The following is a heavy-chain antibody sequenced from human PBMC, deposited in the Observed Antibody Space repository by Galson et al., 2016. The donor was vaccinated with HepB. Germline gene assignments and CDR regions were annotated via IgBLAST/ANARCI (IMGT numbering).Heavy chain of an antibody. V-gene: IGHV3-30*18. CDR3: AKTLRVYSNYFYGMDV. CDR1: GFTFSSYG. Sequence: SLRLSCAASGFTFSSYGMHWVRQAPGRGLEWVALISHDGSRKYYEDSVKGRFTISRDSSKNTLYLQMNSLRAEDTAVYYCAKTLRVYSNYFYGMDVWGQGTTVTVSS. CDR2: ISHDGSRK. D-gene: IGHD1-26*01. J-gene: IGHJ6*02.